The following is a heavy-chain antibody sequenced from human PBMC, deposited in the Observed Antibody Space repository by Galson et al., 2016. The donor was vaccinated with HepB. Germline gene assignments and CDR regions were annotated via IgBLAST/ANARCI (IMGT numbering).Heavy chain of an antibody. CDR2: ISYDGSNK. Sequence: SLRLSCAASGFTFSTYAMHWVRQAPGKGLEWVALISYDGSNKYYADPVKGRFTISRDNSKNTLNLQMNSLRAEDTAVYYCEREDSSGYYYFDYWGQGTLVTVSS. V-gene: IGHV3-30*04. D-gene: IGHD3-22*01. CDR3: EREDSSGYYYFDY. J-gene: IGHJ4*02. CDR1: GFTFSTYA.